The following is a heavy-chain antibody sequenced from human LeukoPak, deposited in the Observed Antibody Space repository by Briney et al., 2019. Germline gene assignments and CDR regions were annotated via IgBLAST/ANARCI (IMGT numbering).Heavy chain of an antibody. D-gene: IGHD3-10*01. CDR2: IKSKTDGGTT. V-gene: IGHV3-15*01. J-gene: IGHJ4*02. CDR3: TTYGSGRKFDY. CDR1: GFTFSNAW. Sequence: GGSLRLSCAASGFTFSNAWMSWVCQAPGKGLEWVGRIKSKTDGGTTDYAAPVKGRFTISRDDSTNTLYLQMNSLKSEDTAVYYCTTYGSGRKFDYWGQGILVTVSS.